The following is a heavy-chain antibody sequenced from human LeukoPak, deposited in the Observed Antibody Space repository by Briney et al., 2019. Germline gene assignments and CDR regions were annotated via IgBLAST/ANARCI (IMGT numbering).Heavy chain of an antibody. D-gene: IGHD3-22*01. CDR2: ISSPSTNI. V-gene: IGHV3-48*01. CDR3: AKHTDSSGYYYDS. CDR1: GFMFTSYS. J-gene: IGHJ4*02. Sequence: PGGSLRLSCAASGFMFTSYSMNWVRQAPGKGLEWVAYISSPSTNIYYVDSVKGRFTISRDNAKNSLYLQMSSLRAEDTAVYYCAKHTDSSGYYYDSWGQGTLVTVSS.